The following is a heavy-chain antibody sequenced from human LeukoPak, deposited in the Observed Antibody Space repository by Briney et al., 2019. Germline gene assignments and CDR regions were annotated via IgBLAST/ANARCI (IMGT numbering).Heavy chain of an antibody. Sequence: SETLSLTCTVSGGSISSYYWSWIRQPPGKGLEWIGYIYHSGSTYYNPSLKSRVTISVDRSKNQFSLKLSSVTAADTAVYYCARDRSGQWLVLWGQGTLVTVSS. J-gene: IGHJ4*02. CDR1: GGSISSYY. D-gene: IGHD6-19*01. V-gene: IGHV4-59*01. CDR2: IYHSGST. CDR3: ARDRSGQWLVL.